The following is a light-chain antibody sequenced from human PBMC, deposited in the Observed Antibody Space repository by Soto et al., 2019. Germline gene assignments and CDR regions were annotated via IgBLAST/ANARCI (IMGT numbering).Light chain of an antibody. V-gene: IGLV2-23*02. J-gene: IGLJ2*01. CDR2: EVS. Sequence: QSALTQPASVYGAPGQSITISCTGTSSDVGSYNLVSWYQQQPGKAPKLMIYEVSPRPSGVSNRFSGSKSGNTASLTISGLQAEDEADYYCCSYAGSSTLVFGGGTKLTVL. CDR3: CSYAGSSTLV. CDR1: SSDVGSYNL.